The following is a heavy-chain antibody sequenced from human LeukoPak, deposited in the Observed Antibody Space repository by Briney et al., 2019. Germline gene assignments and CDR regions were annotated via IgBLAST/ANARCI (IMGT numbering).Heavy chain of an antibody. D-gene: IGHD6-6*01. V-gene: IGHV1-2*02. CDR3: ARVLRGIIAARLPLGY. J-gene: IGHJ4*02. CDR2: INPNSGGT. Sequence: ASVKVSCKASGYTFTCYYMHWVRQAPGQGLEWMGWINPNSGGTNYAQKFQGRVTMTRDTSISTAYMELSRLRSDDTAVYYCARVLRGIIAARLPLGYWGQGTLVTVSS. CDR1: GYTFTCYY.